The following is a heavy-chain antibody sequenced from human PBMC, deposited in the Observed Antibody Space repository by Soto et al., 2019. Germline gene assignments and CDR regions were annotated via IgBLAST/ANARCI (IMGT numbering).Heavy chain of an antibody. CDR1: GGSISSTSYY. J-gene: IGHJ5*02. CDR2: IYYTGST. D-gene: IGHD2-2*01. Sequence: SETLSLTCTVSGGSISSTSYYWGLIRQPPGKGLEWIGSIYYTGSTYYSPSLRSRVTIYVHTSKKQFSLKLSSVTDADTAVYYCARHGVYCSSPTCFGNWFAPCGQGALVIGSS. CDR3: ARHGVYCSSPTCFGNWFAP. V-gene: IGHV4-39*01.